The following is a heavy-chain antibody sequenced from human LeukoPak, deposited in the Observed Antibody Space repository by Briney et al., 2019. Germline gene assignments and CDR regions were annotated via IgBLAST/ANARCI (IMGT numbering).Heavy chain of an antibody. V-gene: IGHV3-23*01. CDR2: ISGTTSGT. D-gene: IGHD1-14*01. Sequence: PGGSLRLSCAASGFTFSTCAMSWVRQAPGKGLEWVSGISGTTSGTYYADSVKGRFTISRDNSKTTLFLQVNSLRAEDTAVYYCAKVRTYFYHGLDVWGQGTTVTDSS. CDR3: AKVRTYFYHGLDV. CDR1: GFTFSTCA. J-gene: IGHJ6*02.